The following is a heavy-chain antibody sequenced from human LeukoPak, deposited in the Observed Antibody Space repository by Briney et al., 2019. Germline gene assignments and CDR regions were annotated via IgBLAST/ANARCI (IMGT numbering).Heavy chain of an antibody. CDR3: ARQPQARYVFDI. CDR2: IYTSGSA. V-gene: IGHV4-4*07. CDR1: GGSISSYY. J-gene: IGHJ3*02. Sequence: SETLSLTCTDSGGSISSYYWSWIRQPAGKGLEWIGRIYTSGSANYNPSLKSRVTMSVDTSKNQFSLKLSSVTAADTAVYYCARQPQARYVFDIWGQGTMVTVSS.